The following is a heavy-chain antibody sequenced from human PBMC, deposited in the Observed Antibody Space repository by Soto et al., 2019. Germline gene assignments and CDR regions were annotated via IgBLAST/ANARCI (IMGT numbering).Heavy chain of an antibody. D-gene: IGHD1-7*01. J-gene: IGHJ5*02. CDR1: GFSLSNARMG. CDR3: ARIPYNWNYLYWFDP. CDR2: IFSNDEK. V-gene: IGHV2-26*01. Sequence: QVTLKESGPVLVKPTVTLTLTCTVSGFSLSNARMGVSWIRQPPGKALEWLAHIFSNDEKSYSTSLKSRLTISKDTSKSQVVLTMTNMDPVDTATYYCARIPYNWNYLYWFDPWGQGTLVTVSS.